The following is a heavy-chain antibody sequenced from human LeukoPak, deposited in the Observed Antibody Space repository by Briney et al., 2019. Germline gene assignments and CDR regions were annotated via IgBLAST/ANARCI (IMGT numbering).Heavy chain of an antibody. CDR2: IKSKSDGGTT. CDR3: IMGGFHFDY. J-gene: IGHJ4*02. Sequence: GGSLRLSCAASGLTFSNAWMTCVRQAPGKGLEWVGRIKSKSDGGTTGYAAPVKGRFTISRDDSKNMLHLQMNSLKTEDTAVYYCIMGGFHFDYWGQGTLVTVSS. CDR1: GLTFSNAW. V-gene: IGHV3-15*01. D-gene: IGHD2-15*01.